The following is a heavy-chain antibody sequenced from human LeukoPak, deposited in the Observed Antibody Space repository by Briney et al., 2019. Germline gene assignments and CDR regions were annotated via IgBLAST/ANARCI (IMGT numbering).Heavy chain of an antibody. D-gene: IGHD5-12*01. J-gene: IGHJ4*02. Sequence: ASVKVSCKASGYTFTSHYMHWVRQAPGQGLEWMGWISAYNGNTNYAQKLQGRVTMTTDTSTSTAYMERRSLRSDDTAVYYCARVGYDRDFDYWGQGTLVTVSS. CDR1: GYTFTSHY. V-gene: IGHV1-18*04. CDR3: ARVGYDRDFDY. CDR2: ISAYNGNT.